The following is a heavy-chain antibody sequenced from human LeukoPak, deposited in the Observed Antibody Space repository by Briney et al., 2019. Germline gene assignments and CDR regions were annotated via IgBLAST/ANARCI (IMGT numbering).Heavy chain of an antibody. V-gene: IGHV4-34*01. D-gene: IGHD2-15*01. J-gene: IGHJ4*02. Sequence: PSETLSLTCAVYGGSFSGYYWSWIRQPPGKGLEWIGEINHSGSTNYNPSLKSRVTISVDTSKNQFSLKLSSVTAADTAVHYCARVRGRSGYLDYWGQGTLVTVSS. CDR2: INHSGST. CDR3: ARVRGRSGYLDY. CDR1: GGSFSGYY.